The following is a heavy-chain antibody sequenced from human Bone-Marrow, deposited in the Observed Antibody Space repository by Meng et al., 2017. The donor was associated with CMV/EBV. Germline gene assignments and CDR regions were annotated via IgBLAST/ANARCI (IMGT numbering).Heavy chain of an antibody. J-gene: IGHJ4*02. Sequence: VGCLRLCCGASGFTFSNAWMNWVRQATGTGLEWVGRIKSKTDGGTTDYAAPVKGRFTISRDDSKNTLYLQLNSLKTEDTAVYYCTTVSNYDLFEYWGQGTLVTVPS. V-gene: IGHV3-15*01. CDR3: TTVSNYDLFEY. CDR1: GFTFSNAW. CDR2: IKSKTDGGTT. D-gene: IGHD4-11*01.